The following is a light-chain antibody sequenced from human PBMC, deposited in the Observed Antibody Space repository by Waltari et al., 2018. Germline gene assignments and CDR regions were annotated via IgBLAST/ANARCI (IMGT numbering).Light chain of an antibody. CDR3: QQRHIWIT. Sequence: EIVLTQSPATLSLSPGERATLSCRASQSVSVYLDWYQQRPGQAPRLRIFDASKRATGIPERFSGSGSGTDFTLAISSLEPEDFAVYYCQQRHIWITFGQGTRLEIK. CDR1: QSVSVY. CDR2: DAS. V-gene: IGKV3-11*01. J-gene: IGKJ5*01.